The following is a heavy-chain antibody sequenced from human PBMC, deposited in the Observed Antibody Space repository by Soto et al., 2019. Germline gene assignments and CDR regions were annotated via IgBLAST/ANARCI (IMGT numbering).Heavy chain of an antibody. CDR3: XXXXXXXXXXXXXLEF. Sequence: QLVQSGGGVVQPGRSLTLSCEGSGFNFASHGMHWVRQAPGKGLEXXAVISYDGSNKYYGDSVKGRFTISRDNSKXXXXXXXXXXXXXXXXXXXXXXXXXXXXXXXXXLEFWGQGTLVTVSS. V-gene: IGHV3-30*03. CDR2: ISYDGSNK. CDR1: GFNFASHG. J-gene: IGHJ4*02.